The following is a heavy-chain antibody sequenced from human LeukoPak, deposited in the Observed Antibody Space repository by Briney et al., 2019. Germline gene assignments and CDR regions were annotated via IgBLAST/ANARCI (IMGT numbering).Heavy chain of an antibody. J-gene: IGHJ4*02. Sequence: SETLSLTCTVSGGSISSGGYYWSWIRQHPGKGLEWIGYIYYSGSTYYNPSLKSRVTISVDTSKNQFSLKLSSVTAPDTAVYYCARTMVRGVIIDYWGQGTLVTVSS. CDR1: GGSISSGGYY. D-gene: IGHD3-10*01. V-gene: IGHV4-31*03. CDR3: ARTMVRGVIIDY. CDR2: IYYSGST.